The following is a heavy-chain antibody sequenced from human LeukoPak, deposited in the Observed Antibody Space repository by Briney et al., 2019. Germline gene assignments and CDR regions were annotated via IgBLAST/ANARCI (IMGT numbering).Heavy chain of an antibody. J-gene: IGHJ4*02. D-gene: IGHD2/OR15-2a*01. Sequence: GGSLRLSCAASGFTFSNAWMSWIRQAPGKGLEWIGYIKSKTDGGTTNYAAPVKGRFTISVDDSKNPLYLHMNSLKTEDTAVYHCTTVGQYGASYLDYWGQGTLVTVSS. CDR1: GFTFSNAW. V-gene: IGHV3-15*01. CDR2: IKSKTDGGTT. CDR3: TTVGQYGASYLDY.